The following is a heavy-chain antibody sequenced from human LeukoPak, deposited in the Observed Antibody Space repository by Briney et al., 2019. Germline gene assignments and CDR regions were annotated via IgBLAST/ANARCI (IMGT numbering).Heavy chain of an antibody. J-gene: IGHJ6*02. D-gene: IGHD3-16*01. CDR2: INHNGNVN. CDR1: GFTFSSYW. CDR3: ARGGGLDV. Sequence: GGSLRHSCAASGFTFSSYWMNWARQAPGKGLEWVASINHNGNVNYYVDSVKGRFTISRDNAKNSLYLQMSNLRAEDTAVYFCARGGGLDVWGQGATVTVSS. V-gene: IGHV3-7*03.